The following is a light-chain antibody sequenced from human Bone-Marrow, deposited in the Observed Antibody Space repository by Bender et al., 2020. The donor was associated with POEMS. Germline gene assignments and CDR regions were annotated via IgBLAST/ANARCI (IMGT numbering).Light chain of an antibody. V-gene: IGLV1-44*01. Sequence: QSVVTQTPSASGTPGQRVTISCSGSSSKFGSYPVNWYQQLPGAAPKLVIFNNSQRPSGVPDRFSGSNSGTSASLAISGLLSDDEADFYCATWDDSLNGWVFGGGTKLTVL. CDR2: NNS. J-gene: IGLJ3*02. CDR3: ATWDDSLNGWV. CDR1: SSKFGSYP.